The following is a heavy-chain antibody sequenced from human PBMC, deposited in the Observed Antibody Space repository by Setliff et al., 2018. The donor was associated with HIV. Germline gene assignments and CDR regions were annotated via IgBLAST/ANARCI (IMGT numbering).Heavy chain of an antibody. Sequence: SETLSLTCNVSGGSISTYYWSWIRQPPGKGLEWLGYVSYSGSTNFNPSLESRLAMSVDMSKNHYSLKLRSVTAADTAVYYCARHGHFYDSSSSDAFDIWGHGTMVTVSS. J-gene: IGHJ3*02. V-gene: IGHV4-59*08. D-gene: IGHD3-22*01. CDR3: ARHGHFYDSSSSDAFDI. CDR2: VSYSGST. CDR1: GGSISTYY.